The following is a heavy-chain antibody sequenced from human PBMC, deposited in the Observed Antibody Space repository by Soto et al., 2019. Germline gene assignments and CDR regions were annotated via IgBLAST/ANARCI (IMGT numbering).Heavy chain of an antibody. D-gene: IGHD6-19*01. Sequence: QLQLQESGPGLVKPSETLSLTCTVSGGSISSSSYYWGWIRQPPGKGLEWIGRIYYSGSTYYNPSLKSRVTISVDTSKNQFSLKLSSVTAADTAVYYCARHGSSGWYELAGIDYWGQGTLVTVSS. J-gene: IGHJ4*02. CDR1: GGSISSSSYY. CDR2: IYYSGST. V-gene: IGHV4-39*01. CDR3: ARHGSSGWYELAGIDY.